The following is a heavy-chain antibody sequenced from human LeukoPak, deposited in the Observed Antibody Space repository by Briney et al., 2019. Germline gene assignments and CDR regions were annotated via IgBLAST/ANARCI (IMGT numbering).Heavy chain of an antibody. J-gene: IGHJ4*02. CDR2: ISSSSSYI. CDR3: ARVGSRYCSGANCYDGF. CDR1: GFIFSSYS. D-gene: IGHD2-15*01. V-gene: IGHV3-21*01. Sequence: GGSLRLSCAASGFIFSSYSMNWVRQAPGKGLEWVSSISSSSSYIYYADSVKGRFTISRDNSKNTLYLQMNNLRAEDTAIYYCARVGSRYCSGANCYDGFWGQGTLVSVSS.